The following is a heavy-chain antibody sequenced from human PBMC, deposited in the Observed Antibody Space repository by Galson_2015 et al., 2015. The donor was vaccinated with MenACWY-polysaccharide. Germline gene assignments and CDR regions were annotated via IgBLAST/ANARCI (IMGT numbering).Heavy chain of an antibody. D-gene: IGHD1-1*01. Sequence: SETLSLTCTVSHGSITSSYWSWIRQSADKGLEYLGRIHATGSTAYNPSFRSRVAMSVDLPRNKFSLRLASVTASDTAIYYCARRSLDNWYFDLWGRGTLVIVSS. CDR2: IHATGST. V-gene: IGHV4-4*07. CDR3: ARRSLDNWYFDL. CDR1: HGSITSSY. J-gene: IGHJ2*01.